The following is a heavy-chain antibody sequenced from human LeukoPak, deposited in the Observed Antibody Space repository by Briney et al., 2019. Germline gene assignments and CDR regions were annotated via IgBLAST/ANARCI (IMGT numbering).Heavy chain of an antibody. Sequence: GGSLRPSCTTSGFIFGDYNMNWVRQAPGKGLEWVGYIRAKIHDGTTDFAASVKGRFTISRDDSKSIAYLQMTSLKSEDTAVYYCSRGQKDPYGPEFDYWGQGTLVTVSS. CDR2: IRAKIHDGTT. V-gene: IGHV3-49*04. CDR1: GFIFGDYN. J-gene: IGHJ4*02. CDR3: SRGQKDPYGPEFDY. D-gene: IGHD3-10*01.